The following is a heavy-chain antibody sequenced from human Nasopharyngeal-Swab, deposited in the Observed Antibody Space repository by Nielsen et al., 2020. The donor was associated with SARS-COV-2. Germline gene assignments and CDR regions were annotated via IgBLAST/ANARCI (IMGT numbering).Heavy chain of an antibody. D-gene: IGHD2-2*01. CDR3: ARESYCSSTSCSRDYYYYYMDV. V-gene: IGHV1-69*13. CDR2: IIPIFGTG. CDR1: GGTFSSYA. Sequence: SVQVSCKASGGTFSSYAISWVRQAPGHGLEWMGGIIPIFGTGNYAQKFRGRVTITADESTSTAYMELSSLRSEDTAVYYCARESYCSSTSCSRDYYYYYMDVWGKGTTVTVSS. J-gene: IGHJ6*03.